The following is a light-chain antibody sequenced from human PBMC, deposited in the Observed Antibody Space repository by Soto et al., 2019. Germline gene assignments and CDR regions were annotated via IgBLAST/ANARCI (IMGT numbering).Light chain of an antibody. CDR3: QQSYSTSALT. J-gene: IGKJ4*01. Sequence: DIQMTQSPSSLSASVGDRVTITCRASQSISSYLNWYQQKPGKAPKLLIYAASSLQSGVPSRFSGSGSGTDFTLTISSLQPEDFATYDCQQSYSTSALTFGGGTKVEIK. CDR2: AAS. CDR1: QSISSY. V-gene: IGKV1-39*01.